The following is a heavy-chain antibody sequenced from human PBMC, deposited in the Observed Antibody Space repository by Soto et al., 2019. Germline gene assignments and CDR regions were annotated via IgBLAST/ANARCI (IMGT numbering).Heavy chain of an antibody. D-gene: IGHD1-7*01. CDR2: IYYSGST. V-gene: IGHV4-39*01. CDR1: GGSISSSSYY. CDR3: ARHPNWNYVDYYYYYGMDV. Sequence: QLQLQESGPGLVKPSETLSLTCTVSGGSISSSSYYWGWIRQPPGKGLEWIGSIYYSGSTYYNPSLKSRVTISVDTSKNQFSLKLSSVTAADTAVYYCARHPNWNYVDYYYYYGMDVWGQGTTVTVSS. J-gene: IGHJ6*02.